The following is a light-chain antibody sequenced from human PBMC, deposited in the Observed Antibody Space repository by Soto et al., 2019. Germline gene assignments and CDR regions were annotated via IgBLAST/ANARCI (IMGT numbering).Light chain of an antibody. Sequence: QPVLTQSSSASASLGSSVKLTCTLSSGHSTYIIAWHQQQPGKAPRYLMKLEGSGSYNKGSGIPYRFSGSSSGADRYLTISNLQFEDEADYYCETWDTNVVVFGGGTKLTVL. CDR3: ETWDTNVVV. CDR2: LEGSGSY. CDR1: SGHSTYI. J-gene: IGLJ2*01. V-gene: IGLV4-60*02.